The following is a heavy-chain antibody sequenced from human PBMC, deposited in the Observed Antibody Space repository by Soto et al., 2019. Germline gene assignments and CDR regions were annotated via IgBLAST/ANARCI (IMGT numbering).Heavy chain of an antibody. J-gene: IGHJ4*02. CDR3: ARDRYGEFDY. D-gene: IGHD3-10*01. Sequence: SETLSLTCAVYGGSFSDYYWSWIRQPPGKGLEWIGEINHSGSTNYNPSLKSRVTISVDTSKNQFSLKLSSVTAADTAVYYCARDRYGEFDYWGQGTLVTVSS. CDR2: INHSGST. CDR1: GGSFSDYY. V-gene: IGHV4-34*09.